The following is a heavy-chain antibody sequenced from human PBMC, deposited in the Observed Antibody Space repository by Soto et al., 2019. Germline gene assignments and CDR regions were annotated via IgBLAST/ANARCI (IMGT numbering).Heavy chain of an antibody. J-gene: IGHJ5*02. D-gene: IGHD3-16*02. CDR2: IKPDGSAT. Sequence: PGGSLRLSCAVSGFTFGSYWMNWVRLIPGKGLEWVAYIKPDGSATYYVDSVKGRFTISRDNAKNSLYLQMNSLRVEDTAVYYCAAYCYTMTCTHFHGYSWGQGTQVTVSS. CDR1: GFTFGSYW. CDR3: AAYCYTMTCTHFHGYS. V-gene: IGHV3-7*03.